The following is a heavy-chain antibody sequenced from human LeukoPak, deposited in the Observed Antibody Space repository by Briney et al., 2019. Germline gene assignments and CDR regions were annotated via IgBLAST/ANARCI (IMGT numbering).Heavy chain of an antibody. CDR3: ARDDWFSSDY. Sequence: PGGSLRLSCAASGFTFSSYAMHWVRQAPGKGLEWVAVISYDGSNKYYADSVKGRFTISRDNSKNTLYLQMNSLRAEDTAVYYCARDDWFSSDYWAREPWSPSLQ. D-gene: IGHD3-9*01. V-gene: IGHV3-30-3*01. J-gene: IGHJ4*02. CDR2: ISYDGSNK. CDR1: GFTFSSYA.